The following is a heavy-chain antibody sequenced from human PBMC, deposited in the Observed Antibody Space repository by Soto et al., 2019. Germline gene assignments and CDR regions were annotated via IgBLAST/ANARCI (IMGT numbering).Heavy chain of an antibody. CDR2: IYYSGST. Sequence: QVQLQESGPGLVKPSQTLSLTCTVSGGSISSGGYYWSWIRQHPGKGLEWIGYIYYSGSTYYNPSLKSRVTISVDTSKNQFSLKLSSVTAADTAVYYCARLTRDVEYCSSTSCFYFDYWGQGTLVTVSS. D-gene: IGHD2-2*01. CDR3: ARLTRDVEYCSSTSCFYFDY. V-gene: IGHV4-31*03. J-gene: IGHJ4*02. CDR1: GGSISSGGYY.